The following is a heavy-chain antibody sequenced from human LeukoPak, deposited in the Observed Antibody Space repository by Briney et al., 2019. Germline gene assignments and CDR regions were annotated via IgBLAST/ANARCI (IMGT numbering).Heavy chain of an antibody. CDR2: IRSNSDGGTI. V-gene: IGHV3-15*07. CDR1: GFTFSSAW. D-gene: IGHD3-22*01. Sequence: GGSLRLSCATSGFTFSSAWMNWVRQAPGKGLEWVGRIRSNSDGGTIDYAAPVKGRFTLSRDDSKTTLYLQMNSLQTEDTAVYYCATDFYDSTWGQGTLVTVSS. J-gene: IGHJ5*02. CDR3: ATDFYDST.